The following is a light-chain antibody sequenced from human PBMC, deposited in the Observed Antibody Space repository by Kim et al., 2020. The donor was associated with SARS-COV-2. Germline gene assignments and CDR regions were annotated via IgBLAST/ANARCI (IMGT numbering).Light chain of an antibody. CDR2: GAS. CDR3: QQYAGSPYT. CDR1: QSVSSGN. V-gene: IGKV3-20*01. J-gene: IGKJ2*01. Sequence: LSVGPRATLTCRASQSVSSGNLAGYQQKPGQAPRLLIYGASSRATGIPDRFSGGGSGTDFTLTINRLEPEDFAVYYCQQYAGSPYTFGQGTKLEI.